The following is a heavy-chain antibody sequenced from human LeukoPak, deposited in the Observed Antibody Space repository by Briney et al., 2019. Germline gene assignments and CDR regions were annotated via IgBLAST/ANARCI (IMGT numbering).Heavy chain of an antibody. CDR2: ISASGSNT. Sequence: GGSLRLSCAASGFTFSSYGMSWVRQAPGEGLKWVSIISASGSNTIYADSVKGRFTISRDNSKNTLYLQMNSLRAEDTAVYYCAKDRQLWFGELSWGQGTLVTVSS. CDR3: AKDRQLWFGELS. CDR1: GFTFSSYG. D-gene: IGHD3-10*01. V-gene: IGHV3-23*01. J-gene: IGHJ4*02.